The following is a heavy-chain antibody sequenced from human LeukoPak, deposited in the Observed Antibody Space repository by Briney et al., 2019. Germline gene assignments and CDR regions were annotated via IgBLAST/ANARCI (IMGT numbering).Heavy chain of an antibody. D-gene: IGHD6-13*01. CDR2: ISAYNGNT. CDR3: ARDRSSSWYEGPLNFEY. V-gene: IGHV1-18*01. CDR1: GYTFTSYG. J-gene: IGHJ4*02. Sequence: GASVKVSCKASGYTFTSYGISWVRQAPGQGLEWMGWISAYNGNTNYAQKLQGRVTMTTDTSTSTAYMELRSLRSDDTAVYYCARDRSSSWYEGPLNFEYWGQGTLVTVSS.